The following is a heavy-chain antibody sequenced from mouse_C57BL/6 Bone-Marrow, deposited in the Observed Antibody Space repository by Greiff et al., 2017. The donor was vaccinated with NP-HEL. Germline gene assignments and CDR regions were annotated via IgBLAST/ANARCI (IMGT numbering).Heavy chain of an antibody. J-gene: IGHJ4*01. CDR2: IRSKSNNYAT. CDR1: GFSFNTYA. Sequence: VQLVESGGGLVQPKGSLKLSCAASGFSFNTYAMNWVRQAPGKGLEWVARIRSKSNNYATYYADSVKDRFTISRDDSESMLYLQMNNLKTEDTAMYYCVRPRAPYAMDYWGQGTSVTVSS. D-gene: IGHD3-1*01. CDR3: VRPRAPYAMDY. V-gene: IGHV10-1*01.